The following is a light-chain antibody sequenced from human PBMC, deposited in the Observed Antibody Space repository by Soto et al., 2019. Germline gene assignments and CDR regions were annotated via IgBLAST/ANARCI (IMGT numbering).Light chain of an antibody. J-gene: IGKJ2*01. Sequence: AIQMTQSPSSLSASVGDRVTITCRASQGIRRDLGWYQQKPGKAPKLLIYAASSLQSGVPSRFNGRGSGTDFTLTISSLQPEDFATYYCLQDYNYPYTFGQGTKLEIK. CDR2: AAS. V-gene: IGKV1-6*01. CDR1: QGIRRD. CDR3: LQDYNYPYT.